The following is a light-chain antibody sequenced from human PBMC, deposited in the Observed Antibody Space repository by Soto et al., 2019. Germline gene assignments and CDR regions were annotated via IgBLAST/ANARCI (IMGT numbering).Light chain of an antibody. Sequence: ETVLTQSPSTLSLSPGERATLSCRASQSLSSSSLAWYRQRPGQAPRLLIYGVSTRASGIPDRFSGSGSGTDFTLTISRLEPEDFAVYYCQQYVVPPRTFGKGTKVEIK. CDR3: QQYVVPPRT. J-gene: IGKJ1*01. CDR2: GVS. V-gene: IGKV3-20*01. CDR1: QSLSSSS.